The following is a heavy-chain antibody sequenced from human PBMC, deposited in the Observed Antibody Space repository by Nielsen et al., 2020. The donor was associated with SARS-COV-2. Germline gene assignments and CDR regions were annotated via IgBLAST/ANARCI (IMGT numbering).Heavy chain of an antibody. CDR1: GFTFDDYA. D-gene: IGHD5-18*01. CDR3: AKDNGYSYGLSWFDP. V-gene: IGHV3-9*01. Sequence: SLKISCAASGFTFDDYAMHWVRQAPGKGLEWVSGISWNSGSIGYADSVKGRFTISRDNAKNSLYLQMNSLRAEDTAVYYCAKDNGYSYGLSWFDPWGQGTLVTVSS. J-gene: IGHJ5*02. CDR2: ISWNSGSI.